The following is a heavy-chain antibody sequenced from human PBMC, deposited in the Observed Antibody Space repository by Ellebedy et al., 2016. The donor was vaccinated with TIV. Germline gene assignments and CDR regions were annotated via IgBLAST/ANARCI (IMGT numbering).Heavy chain of an antibody. CDR2: IYPGDSDT. CDR1: GYNFNNYW. D-gene: IGHD3-22*01. Sequence: GESLKISCHGFGYNFNNYWIAWVRQTPGKGLEYMGIIYPGDSDTRYSPSFQGQVTMSADKSINTAYPQWSSLKASDTAMYYCARREFDTSGYYLNWFDPWGQGTLVTVSS. V-gene: IGHV5-51*01. CDR3: ARREFDTSGYYLNWFDP. J-gene: IGHJ5*02.